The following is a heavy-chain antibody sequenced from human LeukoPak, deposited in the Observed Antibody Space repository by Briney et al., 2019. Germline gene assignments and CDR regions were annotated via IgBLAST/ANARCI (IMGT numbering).Heavy chain of an antibody. Sequence: SVKVSCKASGGTFSSYAISWVRQAPGQGLEWMGRIIPILGIANYAQKFQGRVTITADKSTSTAYMELSSLRSEDTAVYYCARVTASKVRGYRFDPWGQGTLVTVSS. D-gene: IGHD3-10*01. J-gene: IGHJ5*02. V-gene: IGHV1-69*04. CDR1: GGTFSSYA. CDR3: ARVTASKVRGYRFDP. CDR2: IIPILGIA.